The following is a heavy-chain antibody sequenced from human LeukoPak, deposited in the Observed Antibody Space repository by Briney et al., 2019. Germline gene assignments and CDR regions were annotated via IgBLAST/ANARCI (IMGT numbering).Heavy chain of an antibody. V-gene: IGHV4-4*07. D-gene: IGHD2-2*01. CDR2: IYTSGST. Sequence: KPSETLSLTCTVSGGSISSYYWSWIRQPARKGLEWIGRIYTSGSTNYNPSLKSRVTISVDKSKNQFSLKLSSVTAADTAVYYCARDRGCSSTSCYAGIGWFDPWGQGTLVTVSS. J-gene: IGHJ5*02. CDR1: GGSISSYY. CDR3: ARDRGCSSTSCYAGIGWFDP.